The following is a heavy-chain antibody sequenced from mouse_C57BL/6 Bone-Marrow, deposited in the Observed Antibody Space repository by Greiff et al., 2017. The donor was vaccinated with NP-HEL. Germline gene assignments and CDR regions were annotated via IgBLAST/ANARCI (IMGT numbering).Heavy chain of an antibody. CDR3: ARKYGDGQLRLRGAMDY. CDR1: GFSLSTSGMG. CDR2: IYWDDDK. D-gene: IGHD3-2*02. J-gene: IGHJ4*01. V-gene: IGHV8-12*01. Sequence: QVTLKVSGPGILQSSQTLSLTCSFSGFSLSTSGMGVSWIRQPSGKGLEWLAHIYWDDDKRYNPSLKRRLTIAKDTSRHQVFLKITSVDTADTATYYCARKYGDGQLRLRGAMDYWGQGTSVTVSS.